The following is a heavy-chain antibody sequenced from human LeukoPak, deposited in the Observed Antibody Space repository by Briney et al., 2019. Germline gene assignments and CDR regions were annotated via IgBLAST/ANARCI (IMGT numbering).Heavy chain of an antibody. CDR2: IKGKSHGT. CDR1: GFTFSTYA. V-gene: IGHV3-23*01. CDR3: IQRGYDYDSAGLFYAEYFHN. D-gene: IGHD3-22*01. J-gene: IGHJ1*01. Sequence: GGALRLSCAASGFTFSTYAMSWVRQAPGKGVGWGSAIKGKSHGTYYANSVKGRVTISTENSKNTLLLQKRTPGAEDTALYYCIQRGYDYDSAGLFYAEYFHNWGQGTLVTVAS.